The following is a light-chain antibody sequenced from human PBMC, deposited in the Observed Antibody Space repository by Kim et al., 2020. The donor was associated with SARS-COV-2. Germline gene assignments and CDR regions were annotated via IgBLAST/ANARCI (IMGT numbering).Light chain of an antibody. CDR2: RDS. CDR1: NIGSKN. J-gene: IGLJ3*02. V-gene: IGLV3-9*01. CDR3: QVWDSSTAWV. Sequence: SYELTQPLSVSVALGQTARITCGGNNIGSKNVHWYQQKPGQALVLVIYRDSNRPSGIPERFSGSNSGNTATLTISRAQAGDEADYYCQVWDSSTAWVFGGGTQLTVL.